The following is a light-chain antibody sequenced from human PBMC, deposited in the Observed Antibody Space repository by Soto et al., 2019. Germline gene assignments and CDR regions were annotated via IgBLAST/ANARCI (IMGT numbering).Light chain of an antibody. CDR2: GAS. J-gene: IGKJ4*01. Sequence: EIVMTQSPATLSVSPGERATLSCRASQSISTNLAWYQQRPGQAPRLLIYGASTRATGISVRFSGSGSGTEFTLTISSLQSEDFAVYSCQQYNNWPLTFGGGTKVEVK. V-gene: IGKV3-15*01. CDR1: QSISTN. CDR3: QQYNNWPLT.